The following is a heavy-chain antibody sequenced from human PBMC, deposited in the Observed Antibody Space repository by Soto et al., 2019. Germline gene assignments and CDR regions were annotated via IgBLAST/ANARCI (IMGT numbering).Heavy chain of an antibody. D-gene: IGHD3-22*01. CDR1: GFTFSSYS. CDR2: ITSSGTTV. J-gene: IGHJ4*02. Sequence: PGGSLRLSCAASGFTFSSYSLNWVRQAPGKGLEWVSYITSSGTTVYYADSVRGRFTISRDNAKNSLYLQMNSLRAEDTAVYYCAREYYDDNSGYDYWGQGALVTVSS. V-gene: IGHV3-48*01. CDR3: AREYYDDNSGYDY.